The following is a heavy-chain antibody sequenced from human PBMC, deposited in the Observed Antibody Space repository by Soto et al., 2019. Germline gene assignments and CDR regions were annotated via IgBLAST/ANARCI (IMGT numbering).Heavy chain of an antibody. Sequence: ASVKVSCKASGYIFTSYDVSWVRQATGQGLEWMGWMNLNSGNTGYAQKFQGRVTMTRNTSISTAYMELSSLRSEDTAVYYCARGKEYDFWSGPPFYYYYMDVWGKGTTVTVSS. D-gene: IGHD3-3*01. J-gene: IGHJ6*03. CDR3: ARGKEYDFWSGPPFYYYYMDV. V-gene: IGHV1-8*01. CDR2: MNLNSGNT. CDR1: GYIFTSYD.